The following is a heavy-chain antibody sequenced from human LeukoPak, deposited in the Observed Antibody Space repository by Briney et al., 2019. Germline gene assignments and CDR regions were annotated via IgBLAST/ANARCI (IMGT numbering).Heavy chain of an antibody. CDR2: IRYSGIT. V-gene: IGHV4-59*01. Sequence: SETLSLTCTVSGGSISTYYWGWIRQPPGKGLEWIGYIRYSGITNYNPSLKSRVTISVDTSKNQFSLKLTSVTAADTAVYYCARAEWGGIYYFDYWGRGPLVTVSS. D-gene: IGHD1-26*01. CDR1: GGSISTYY. CDR3: ARAEWGGIYYFDY. J-gene: IGHJ4*02.